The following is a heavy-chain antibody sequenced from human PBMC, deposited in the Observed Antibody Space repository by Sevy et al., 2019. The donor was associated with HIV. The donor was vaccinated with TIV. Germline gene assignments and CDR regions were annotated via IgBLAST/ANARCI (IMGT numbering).Heavy chain of an antibody. CDR3: ARDRSGYTSGWSVDY. Sequence: GGSLRLSCAASEFTFSGYWMSWVRQAPGKGLEWVAIIKQDGSEKYYVDSVKGRFTISRDNAKNSLYLQMNSLRAEDTAVYYCARDRSGYTSGWSVDYWGQGTLVTVSS. V-gene: IGHV3-7*01. CDR1: EFTFSGYW. J-gene: IGHJ4*02. D-gene: IGHD6-19*01. CDR2: IKQDGSEK.